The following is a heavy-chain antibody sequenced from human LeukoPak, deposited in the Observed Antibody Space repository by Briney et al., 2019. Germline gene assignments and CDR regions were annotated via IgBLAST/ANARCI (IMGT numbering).Heavy chain of an antibody. V-gene: IGHV5-51*01. CDR2: IYPGDPDT. D-gene: IGHD1-26*01. CDR1: GYSFTSYW. Sequence: GESLKISCKGSGYSFTSYWIGWVRQMPGKGLEWMGVIYPGDPDTRYSPSFQGQVTISADKSISTAYLQWSSLKASDTAMYYCARRAVGATKIGAFDIWGQGTMVTVSS. J-gene: IGHJ3*02. CDR3: ARRAVGATKIGAFDI.